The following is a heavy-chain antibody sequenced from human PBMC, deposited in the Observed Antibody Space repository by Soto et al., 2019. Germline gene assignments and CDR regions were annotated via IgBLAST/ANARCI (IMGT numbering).Heavy chain of an antibody. V-gene: IGHV3-33*06. J-gene: IGHJ4*02. CDR1: GFTFSSYG. CDR3: AKNVLRTWLALDY. CDR2: IWYDGSNK. Sequence: GGSLRPSCAASGFTFSSYGMHWVRQAPGKGLEWVAVIWYDGSNKYYADSVKGRFTISRDNSKNTLYLQMNSLRAEDTAVYYCAKNVLRTWLALDYWGQGTLVTVSS. D-gene: IGHD6-19*01.